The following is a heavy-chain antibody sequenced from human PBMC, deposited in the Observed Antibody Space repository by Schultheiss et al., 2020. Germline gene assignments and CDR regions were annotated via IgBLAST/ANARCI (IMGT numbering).Heavy chain of an antibody. CDR3: ARDPRGTMIVVGAFDI. J-gene: IGHJ3*02. V-gene: IGHV4-4*02. CDR1: GGSISSSNW. Sequence: SETLSLTCAVSGGSISSSNWWSWVRQPPGKGLEWIGEINHSGSTHYKPSLRSRVTISVDTSKNQFSLKLSSVTAADTAVYYCARDPRGTMIVVGAFDIWGQGTMVTVSS. D-gene: IGHD3-22*01. CDR2: INHSGST.